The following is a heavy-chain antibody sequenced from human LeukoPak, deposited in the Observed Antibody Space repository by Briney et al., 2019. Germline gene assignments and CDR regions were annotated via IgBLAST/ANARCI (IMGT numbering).Heavy chain of an antibody. Sequence: PSETLSLTCTVSGGSISSYYWSWIRQPPGKGLEWIGYIYYSGSTNYNPSLKSRVTILVDTSKNQFSLKLSSVTAADTAVYYCARGHSPVTTKVSYFQHWGQGTLVTVSS. CDR1: GGSISSYY. CDR3: ARGHSPVTTKVSYFQH. D-gene: IGHD4-17*01. J-gene: IGHJ1*01. CDR2: IYYSGST. V-gene: IGHV4-59*12.